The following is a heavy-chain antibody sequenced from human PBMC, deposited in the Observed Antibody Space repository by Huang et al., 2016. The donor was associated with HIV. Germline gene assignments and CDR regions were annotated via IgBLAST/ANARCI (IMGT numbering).Heavy chain of an antibody. CDR2: INHNGKI. CDR1: GGAFRGSS. J-gene: IGHJ4*02. D-gene: IGHD3-10*01. V-gene: IGHV4-34*02. CDR3: ARGFNYYASDNLGVYYFDS. Sequence: QVQLKQWGAGLLKPSETLSLTCAVYGGAFRGSSWTWIRQCPEKGLEWIGDINHNGKILYNPSLSARVTSSTDTSKNHFSLHLTSVTAADTALYYCARGFNYYASDNLGVYYFDSWGLGTLVTVSP.